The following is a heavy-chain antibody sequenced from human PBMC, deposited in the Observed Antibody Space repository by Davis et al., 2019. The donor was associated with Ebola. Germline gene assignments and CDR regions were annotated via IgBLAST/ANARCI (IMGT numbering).Heavy chain of an antibody. V-gene: IGHV1-18*04. CDR2: ISAYNGNT. J-gene: IGHJ4*02. CDR1: GYTFTSYG. D-gene: IGHD2-2*02. Sequence: ASVKVSCKASGYTFTSYGISWVRQAPGQGLEWMGWISAYNGNTNYAQKLQGRVTMTTDTSTSTAYMELRSLRSDDTALYYCARDREAVVVPAAIPPGYWGQGTLVTVSS. CDR3: ARDREAVVVPAAIPPGY.